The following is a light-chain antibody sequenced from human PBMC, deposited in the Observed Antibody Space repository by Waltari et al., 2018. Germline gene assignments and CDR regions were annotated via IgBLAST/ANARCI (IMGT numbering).Light chain of an antibody. CDR2: STT. Sequence: QTVVTQEPSVTVSPGGTVTLPCASSTAAVTSAYHPTWFQRKPGQPPKALIYSTTNNHSWTPARFSGSLLGGKPALTLSDVQPEDEAEYYCLIYFGGDQPYVFGTGTKVTVL. V-gene: IGLV7-43*01. CDR1: TAAVTSAYH. J-gene: IGLJ1*01. CDR3: LIYFGGDQPYV.